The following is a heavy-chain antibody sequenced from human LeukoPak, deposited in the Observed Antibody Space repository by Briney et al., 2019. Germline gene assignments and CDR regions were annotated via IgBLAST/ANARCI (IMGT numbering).Heavy chain of an antibody. Sequence: PGGSLRLSCAGSGFSFCRFWMTWVRQAPGRGLEGVANINGDGDGKRYADSVKDRFTISRDNARILVLLQIHSLRDEDTALYYCARDSSPDSATTYSDALDMWGQGTMVTVSS. CDR2: INGDGDGK. CDR1: GFSFCRFW. CDR3: ARDSSPDSATTYSDALDM. D-gene: IGHD1-1*01. V-gene: IGHV3-7*01. J-gene: IGHJ3*02.